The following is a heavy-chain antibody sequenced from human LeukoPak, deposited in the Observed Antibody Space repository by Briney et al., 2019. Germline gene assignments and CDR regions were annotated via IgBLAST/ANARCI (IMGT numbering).Heavy chain of an antibody. D-gene: IGHD3-3*01. CDR3: ARHKYYDFWRRGYAFDI. Sequence: SETLSLTCTVSGGSISSYYWSWIRQPPGKGLEWIGEINHSGSTNYNPSLKSRVTISVDTSKNQFSLKLSSVTAADTAVYYCARHKYYDFWRRGYAFDIWGQGTMVTVSS. V-gene: IGHV4-34*01. J-gene: IGHJ3*02. CDR1: GGSISSYY. CDR2: INHSGST.